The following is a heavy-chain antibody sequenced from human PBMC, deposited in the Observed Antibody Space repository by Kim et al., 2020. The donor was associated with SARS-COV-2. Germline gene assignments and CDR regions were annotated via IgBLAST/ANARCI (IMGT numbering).Heavy chain of an antibody. V-gene: IGHV4-34*01. Sequence: SETLSLTCAVYGGSFSVYYWSWIRQPPGKGLEWIGEINHSGSSNYNPSLKSRVTISVDTSKNQFSMMLSPVTAAETAVYYCARGKRRMIVVVITTRGYDAFDIWGQGTMVTVSS. CDR1: GGSFSVYY. CDR3: ARGKRRMIVVVITTRGYDAFDI. CDR2: INHSGSS. D-gene: IGHD3-22*01. J-gene: IGHJ3*02.